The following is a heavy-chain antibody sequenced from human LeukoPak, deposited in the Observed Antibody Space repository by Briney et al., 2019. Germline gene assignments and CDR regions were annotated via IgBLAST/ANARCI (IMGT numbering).Heavy chain of an antibody. V-gene: IGHV3-23*01. CDR2: ISTGCCTT. J-gene: IGHJ4*02. CDR3: AKSLYDSSGYYFFDY. D-gene: IGHD3-22*01. CDR1: GFTFSSYA. Sequence: GGSLRLSCAASGFTFSSYAMNWVRQAPGKGLESVSSISTGCCTTYYADSVKRRFTISRDNSKSTLYLQMNSLRAEDTAVYYCAKSLYDSSGYYFFDYWGQGTLVTVSS.